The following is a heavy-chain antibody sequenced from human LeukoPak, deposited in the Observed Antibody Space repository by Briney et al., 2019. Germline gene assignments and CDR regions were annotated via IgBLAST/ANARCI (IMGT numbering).Heavy chain of an antibody. Sequence: PGGSLRLSCAASGFTFSSYSMNWVRQAPGKGLEWVSSISSSSSYIYYADSVKGRFTISRDNAKNSLYLQMNSLRAEDTAVYYCARARNGVVETVFDYWGQGTLVTVSS. V-gene: IGHV3-21*01. J-gene: IGHJ4*02. D-gene: IGHD3-22*01. CDR2: ISSSSSYI. CDR3: ARARNGVVETVFDY. CDR1: GFTFSSYS.